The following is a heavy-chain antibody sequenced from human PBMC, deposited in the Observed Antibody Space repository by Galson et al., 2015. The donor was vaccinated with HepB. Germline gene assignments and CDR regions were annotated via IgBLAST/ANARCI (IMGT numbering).Heavy chain of an antibody. CDR2: IDPSDSYT. CDR3: ARHPRNSSSWYFPPGGDFDY. V-gene: IGHV5-10-1*01. D-gene: IGHD6-13*01. Sequence: QSGAEVKKPGESLRISCKGSGYSFTSYWISWVRQMPGKGLEWMGRIDPSDSYTNYSPSFQGHVTISADKSISTAYLQWSSLKASDTAMYYCARHPRNSSSWYFPPGGDFDYWGQGTLVTVSS. CDR1: GYSFTSYW. J-gene: IGHJ4*02.